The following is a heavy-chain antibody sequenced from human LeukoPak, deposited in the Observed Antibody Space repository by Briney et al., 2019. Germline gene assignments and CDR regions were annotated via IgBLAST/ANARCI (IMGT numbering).Heavy chain of an antibody. J-gene: IGHJ3*02. CDR3: ARAYYDFWSGYYTGNAFDI. Sequence: SETLSLTCTVSGGSISSYYWSWIWQPPGKGLEWIGYIYYSGSTNYNPSLKSRVTISVDTSKNQFSLKLSSVTAADTAVYYSARAYYDFWSGYYTGNAFDIWGQGTMVTVSS. V-gene: IGHV4-59*01. CDR1: GGSISSYY. D-gene: IGHD3-3*01. CDR2: IYYSGST.